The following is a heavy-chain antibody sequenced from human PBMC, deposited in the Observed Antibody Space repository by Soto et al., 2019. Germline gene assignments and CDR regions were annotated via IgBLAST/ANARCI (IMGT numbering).Heavy chain of an antibody. V-gene: IGHV3-23*01. D-gene: IGHD1-7*01. Sequence: RLSCAASGFTFSSYVMTWVRQAPGKGLEWVSFSSATGSGRYYADSVKGRFTISRDNSKNTLYLQMSSLRADDTAVYYCAKDRREAGNYGFYSDFWGQGALVTVSS. J-gene: IGHJ4*02. CDR2: SSATGSGR. CDR1: GFTFSSYV. CDR3: AKDRREAGNYGFYSDF.